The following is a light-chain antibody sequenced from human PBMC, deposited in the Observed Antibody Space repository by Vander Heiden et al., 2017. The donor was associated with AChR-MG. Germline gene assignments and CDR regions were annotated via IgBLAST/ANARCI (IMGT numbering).Light chain of an antibody. V-gene: IGLV3-21*04. Sequence: SYVLTQPPSVSVAPGKTARITCGGDNIGGKSVCWFQQKPGQAPVLVIYYDSDRPSGIPERFSGANSGNTATLTISRVEAGDEADYYCQVWDRSSNHYVFGTGTKVTVL. CDR2: YDS. CDR1: NIGGKS. J-gene: IGLJ1*01. CDR3: QVWDRSSNHYV.